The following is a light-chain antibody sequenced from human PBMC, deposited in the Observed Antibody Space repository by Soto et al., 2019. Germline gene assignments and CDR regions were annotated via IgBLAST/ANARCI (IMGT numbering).Light chain of an antibody. CDR3: QKSKSAPFT. CDR1: QGISTY. V-gene: IGKV1-27*01. Sequence: DIQMTQSPSSLSASVGDRVTITCRASQGISTYLAWYQQKPGKVPKFLIYAASTFQSGVPSRFSGSGAGTDVTLTISSLQHEDVATYYCQKSKSAPFTFGAGTKVDIK. CDR2: AAS. J-gene: IGKJ3*01.